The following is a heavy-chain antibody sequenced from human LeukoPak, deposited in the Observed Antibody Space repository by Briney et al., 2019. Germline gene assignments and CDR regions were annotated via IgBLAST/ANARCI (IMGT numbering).Heavy chain of an antibody. V-gene: IGHV3-21*01. CDR2: ISCSNGYI. D-gene: IGHD5-18*01. CDR1: GFTFSYSS. J-gene: IGHJ4*02. CDR3: ARGNTAMVRSYFDY. Sequence: GGSLTLSCTASGFTFSYSSMNWVRQAPGKGLEWVSSISCSNGYIYYADSVKRRFTISRDNAKHSLYLQMNSLRAEDTAVDYCARGNTAMVRSYFDYWGLGTLVTVSS.